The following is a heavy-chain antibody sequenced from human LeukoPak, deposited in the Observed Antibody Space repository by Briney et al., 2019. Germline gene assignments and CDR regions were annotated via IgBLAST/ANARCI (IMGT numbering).Heavy chain of an antibody. CDR3: ARADTSGWFVDY. V-gene: IGHV1-8*01. J-gene: IGHJ4*02. D-gene: IGHD6-19*01. Sequence: ASVKVSCKASGYTSTSNNINWVRQAPGQGLEWMGWMDPNSADTAYAQKFQGRVAMTRDTSISTAYMELSSLRSEDTAVYYCARADTSGWFVDYWGQGALVTVSS. CDR1: GYTSTSNN. CDR2: MDPNSADT.